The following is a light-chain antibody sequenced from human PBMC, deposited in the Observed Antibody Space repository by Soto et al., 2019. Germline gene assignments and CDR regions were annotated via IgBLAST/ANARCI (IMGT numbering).Light chain of an antibody. CDR2: DAF. V-gene: IGKV3-11*02. J-gene: IGKJ5*01. CDR1: QSVSRY. CDR3: KQRSNWPV. Sequence: EIVLTHSPATLSLSPVERATLSFMASQSVSRYLAWYQQKPGQAPRLLIYDAFNRATGIPARFSGSGSGRDFTLTISYLEPEDSAVYYCKQRSNWPVFGQGTRLEIK.